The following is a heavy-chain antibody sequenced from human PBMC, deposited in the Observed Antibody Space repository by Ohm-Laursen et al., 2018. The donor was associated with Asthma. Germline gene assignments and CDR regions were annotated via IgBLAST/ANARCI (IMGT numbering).Heavy chain of an antibody. CDR1: GFNFSDSA. Sequence: SLRLSCSASGFNFSDSAMHWVRQAPGKGLEWVAVISYDGSNKYYVDSVKGRFTISRDNSKNTLYLQMNSLRPEDTAVYYCAKDLESESDILTGYYYYYGMDVWGQGTTVTVSS. J-gene: IGHJ6*02. D-gene: IGHD3-9*01. V-gene: IGHV3-30*04. CDR2: ISYDGSNK. CDR3: AKDLESESDILTGYYYYYGMDV.